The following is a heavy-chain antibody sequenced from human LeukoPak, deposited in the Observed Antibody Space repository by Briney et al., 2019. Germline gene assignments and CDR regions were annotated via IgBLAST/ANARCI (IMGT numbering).Heavy chain of an antibody. CDR2: ISYDGSNK. J-gene: IGHJ4*02. D-gene: IGHD6-19*01. Sequence: PGRSLRLSCVASGFTLSSYAMHWVRQAPGKGLEWVALISYDGSNKYYADSVKGRFTISRDNSKNTLYLQMNSLRAEDTAVYYCARGGVYSSGSYYLYYFDYWGQGTLVTVSS. CDR1: GFTLSSYA. V-gene: IGHV3-30-3*01. CDR3: ARGGVYSSGSYYLYYFDY.